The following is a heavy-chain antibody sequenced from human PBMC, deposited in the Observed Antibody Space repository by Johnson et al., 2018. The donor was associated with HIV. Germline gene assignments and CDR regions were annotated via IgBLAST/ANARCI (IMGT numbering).Heavy chain of an antibody. CDR2: TQYDGSNK. V-gene: IGHV3-30*02. CDR1: GFSFSSYG. CDR3: AKDGSGGSYSAAADAVDI. D-gene: IGHD1-26*01. J-gene: IGHJ3*02. Sequence: QVQLVESGGGVVQPGGSLRLSCAASGFSFSSYGIHWVRQAPGKGLEWVAFTQYDGSNKYYADSVKGRFTISRDNSKNTLYLQMNSLRAEDTAVYYCAKDGSGGSYSAAADAVDIWGQGTMVTVSS.